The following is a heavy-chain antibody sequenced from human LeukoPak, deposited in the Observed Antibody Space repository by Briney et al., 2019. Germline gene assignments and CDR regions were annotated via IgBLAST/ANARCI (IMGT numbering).Heavy chain of an antibody. J-gene: IGHJ2*01. V-gene: IGHV4-39*01. Sequence: PSETLSLTCTVSGGSISSSSYHWGWIRQPPGKGLEWIGSIYYSGSTYYNPSLKSRVTISVDTSKNQFSLKLSSVTAADTAVYYCARLRYDRGVVVVAATGWYFDLWGRGTLVTVSS. CDR3: ARLRYDRGVVVVAATGWYFDL. CDR2: IYYSGST. CDR1: GGSISSSSYH. D-gene: IGHD2-15*01.